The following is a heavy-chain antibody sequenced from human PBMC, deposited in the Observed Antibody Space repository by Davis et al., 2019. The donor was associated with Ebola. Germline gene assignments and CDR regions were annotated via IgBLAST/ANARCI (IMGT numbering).Heavy chain of an antibody. Sequence: SETLSLTCAVYGGSFSGYYWSWIRQPPGKGLEWIGEINHSGSTNYNPSLKSRVTISVDTSKNQFSLKLSSVTAADTAMYYCARGPSVAGHDYWGQGTLVTVSS. CDR3: ARGPSVAGHDY. CDR1: GGSFSGYY. J-gene: IGHJ4*02. CDR2: INHSGST. D-gene: IGHD6-19*01. V-gene: IGHV4-34*01.